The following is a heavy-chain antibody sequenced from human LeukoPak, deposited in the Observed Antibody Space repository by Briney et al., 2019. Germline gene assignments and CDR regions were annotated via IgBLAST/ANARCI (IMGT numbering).Heavy chain of an antibody. CDR1: GGSISSGSYY. V-gene: IGHV4-61*02. CDR2: IYTSGST. CDR3: ARGKRQWLANARGYYMDV. D-gene: IGHD6-19*01. J-gene: IGHJ6*03. Sequence: PSETLSLTCTVSGGSISSGSYYWSWIRQPAGKGLEWIGRIYTSGSTNYNPSLKSRVTISVDTSKNQFSLKLSSVTAADTAVYYCARGKRQWLANARGYYMDVWGKGTTVTVSS.